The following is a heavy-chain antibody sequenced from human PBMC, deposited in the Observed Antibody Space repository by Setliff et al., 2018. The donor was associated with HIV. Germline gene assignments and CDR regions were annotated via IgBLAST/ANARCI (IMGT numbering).Heavy chain of an antibody. Sequence: LSLTCTVSGGSISSSSYYWGWIRQPPGKGLEWIGSIYYSGSTYYNPSLKSRVTISVDTYKNQFSLKLSSVTAADTAVYYCARHERSIFGVTYSYYMDVWGKGTTVTVSS. J-gene: IGHJ6*03. D-gene: IGHD3-3*01. V-gene: IGHV4-39*01. CDR2: IYYSGST. CDR3: ARHERSIFGVTYSYYMDV. CDR1: GGSISSSSYY.